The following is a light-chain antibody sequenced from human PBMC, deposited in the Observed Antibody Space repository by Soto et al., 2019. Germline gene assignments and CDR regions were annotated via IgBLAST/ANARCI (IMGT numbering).Light chain of an antibody. V-gene: IGKV3-15*01. Sequence: EIVLTQSPGTLSLSPGERATLSCRASQSISSGYLAWYQQKPGQAPRLLIYAASTRATGIPARFSGSGSGTEFTLTISSLQSEDSAVYYCQQYNTWPPITFGQGTRLEIK. CDR2: AAS. CDR1: QSISSGY. J-gene: IGKJ5*01. CDR3: QQYNTWPPIT.